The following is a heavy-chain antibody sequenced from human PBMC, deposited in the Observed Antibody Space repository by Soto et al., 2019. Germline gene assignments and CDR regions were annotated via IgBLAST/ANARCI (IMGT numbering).Heavy chain of an antibody. CDR3: ASSYRWDYYGMDV. Sequence: PGASLKISCKGSGYSFTSYWIGWVRQMPGKGLEWMGIIYPGDSDTRYSPSFQGQVTISADKSISTAYLQWSSLKASDTAMYYCASSYRWDYYGMDVWGQGTTVTVSS. CDR2: IYPGDSDT. J-gene: IGHJ6*02. CDR1: GYSFTSYW. D-gene: IGHD3-16*01. V-gene: IGHV5-51*01.